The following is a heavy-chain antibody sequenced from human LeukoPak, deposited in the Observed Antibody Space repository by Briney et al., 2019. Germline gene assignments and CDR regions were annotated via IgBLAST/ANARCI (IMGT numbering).Heavy chain of an antibody. CDR2: IDYSGRT. Sequence: SETLSLTCTVSSGSISSNNHFWGWVRQSQGKGLEWIGNIDYSGRTDYNPSLESRITISVDTSKNQFSLKLSSVTAADTAVYYCARNSCPSGSCYDNRGYFDHWGQGTLVTVSS. CDR1: SGSISSNNHF. V-gene: IGHV4-61*05. J-gene: IGHJ4*02. CDR3: ARNSCPSGSCYDNRGYFDH. D-gene: IGHD2-15*01.